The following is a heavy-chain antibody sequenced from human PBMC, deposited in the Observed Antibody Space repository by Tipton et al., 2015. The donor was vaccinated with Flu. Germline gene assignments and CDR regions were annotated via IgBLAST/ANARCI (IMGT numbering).Heavy chain of an antibody. V-gene: IGHV4-59*01. D-gene: IGHD6-19*01. CDR2: IHYRGRT. J-gene: IGHJ4*02. CDR3: ARLRDITGWPFDY. CDR1: TGSINSDY. Sequence: TLSLTCSVSTGSINSDYWTWIRQAPGIGLEWIGYIHYRGRTKYNPSLKGRVSISVDTSKNQFSLRLTSVTAADTAVYYCARLRDITGWPFDYWGQGALVTVSS.